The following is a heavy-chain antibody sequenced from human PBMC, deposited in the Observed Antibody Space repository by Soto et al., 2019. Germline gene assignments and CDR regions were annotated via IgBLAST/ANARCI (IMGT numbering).Heavy chain of an antibody. CDR2: ITSSGGGT. Sequence: GGSLRLSCAASGFTFSAYVMSWVRQAPGKGLEWVSSITSSGGGTYYADSVKGRFTVSRDNSKNTVYLQMNSLRDEDTAVYYCAKITAAWGQGSLVTVSS. CDR1: GFTFSAYV. J-gene: IGHJ4*02. D-gene: IGHD6-13*01. V-gene: IGHV3-23*01. CDR3: AKITAA.